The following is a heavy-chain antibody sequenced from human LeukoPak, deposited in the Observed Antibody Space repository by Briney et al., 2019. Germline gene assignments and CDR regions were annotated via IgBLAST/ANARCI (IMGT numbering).Heavy chain of an antibody. V-gene: IGHV4-34*01. CDR1: GGSFSGYY. Sequence: PSETLSLTCAVYGGSFSGYYWSWIRQPPGKGLEWIGEINHSGSTNYNPSLKSRVTISVDTSKNQFSLKLSSVTAADTGVYYCARAAPYYGDDAFDIWGQGTMVTVSS. D-gene: IGHD4-17*01. CDR2: INHSGST. CDR3: ARAAPYYGDDAFDI. J-gene: IGHJ3*02.